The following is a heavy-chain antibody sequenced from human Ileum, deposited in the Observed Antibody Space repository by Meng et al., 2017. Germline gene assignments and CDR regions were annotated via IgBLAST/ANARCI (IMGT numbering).Heavy chain of an antibody. Sequence: GGSLRLSCAASGFAFSDAWMTWVRQAPGKGLEWVGRIKSNTDGGTTDHAPPVKGRFTISRDNSKNTLYLQMNSLRAEDTAVYFCAKDREEPIYWGHGTLVTVSS. CDR1: GFAFSDAW. CDR3: AKDREEPIY. CDR2: IKSNTDGGTT. J-gene: IGHJ4*01. D-gene: IGHD1-26*01. V-gene: IGHV3-15*01.